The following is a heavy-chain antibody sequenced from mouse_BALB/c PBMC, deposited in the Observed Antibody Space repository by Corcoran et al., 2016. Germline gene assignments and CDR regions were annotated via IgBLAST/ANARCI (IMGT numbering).Heavy chain of an antibody. V-gene: IGHV1-9*01. J-gene: IGHJ4*01. D-gene: IGHD2-1*01. CDR3: ARYRDGNYHYYAMDY. CDR2: ILPGSGST. Sequence: QVQLQQSGAELMKPGASVKLSCKATGYTFSSYWIEWVKQRPGHGLEWIGEILPGSGSTNYNEKFKGKATFTADTSSNTAYMQLSSLTSEDSAVYYCARYRDGNYHYYAMDYWGQGTSVTVSS. CDR1: GYTFSSYW.